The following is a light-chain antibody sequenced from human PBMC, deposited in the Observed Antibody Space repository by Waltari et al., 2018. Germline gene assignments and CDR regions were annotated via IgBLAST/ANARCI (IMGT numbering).Light chain of an antibody. CDR1: SGINVGTYR. CDR3: MIWHSSAVV. J-gene: IGLJ2*01. Sequence: QAVLTQPSSLSESPGASASLPCTFRSGINVGTYRIYWYQQKPGSPPQYLLRYKSDSDKQQGSGVPSRFSGSKDASANAGILLISGLQSEDEADYYCMIWHSSAVVFGGGTKLTVL. V-gene: IGLV5-45*02. CDR2: YKSDSDK.